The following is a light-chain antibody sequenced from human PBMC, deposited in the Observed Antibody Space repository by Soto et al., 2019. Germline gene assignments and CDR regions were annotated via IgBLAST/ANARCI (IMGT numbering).Light chain of an antibody. V-gene: IGKV3-15*01. CDR3: QQYNNWPRNT. CDR1: QSVSSN. CDR2: GAS. J-gene: IGKJ2*01. Sequence: EIVMTQSPATLSVSPGERATLSCRASQSVSSNFAWYQQKPGQAPRLLIYGASIRATGIPARFSGSVSGTEFPLTISSLQSEDFAVYYCQQYNNWPRNTFGQGTKLEIK.